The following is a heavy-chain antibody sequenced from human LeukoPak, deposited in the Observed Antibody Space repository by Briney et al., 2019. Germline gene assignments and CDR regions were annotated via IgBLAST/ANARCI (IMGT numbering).Heavy chain of an antibody. D-gene: IGHD3-22*01. V-gene: IGHV4-59*08. CDR2: IYYSGST. J-gene: IGHJ4*02. CDR1: GGSISSYY. CDR3: ARLYDSVGYYYLFDY. Sequence: SETLSLTCTVSGGSISSYYWSWIRQPPGTGLEWIGYIYYSGSTNYNPSLKRRVTISLDTSKNQFSLKLSSVTAADTAVYYCARLYDSVGYYYLFDYWGQGTLVTVSS.